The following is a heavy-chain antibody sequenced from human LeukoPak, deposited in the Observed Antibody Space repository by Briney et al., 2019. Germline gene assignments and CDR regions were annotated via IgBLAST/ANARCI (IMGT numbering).Heavy chain of an antibody. CDR2: IHYSGST. V-gene: IGHV4-59*01. Sequence: PSETLSLTCAVSGGSISSYYWSWIRQPPGKGLEWIGYIHYSGSTNYNPSLKSRVTISVDTSKNQFSLKLSSVTAADTAVYYCARAYGSYYGYWGQGTLVTVSS. CDR3: ARAYGSYYGY. CDR1: GGSISSYY. J-gene: IGHJ4*02. D-gene: IGHD1-26*01.